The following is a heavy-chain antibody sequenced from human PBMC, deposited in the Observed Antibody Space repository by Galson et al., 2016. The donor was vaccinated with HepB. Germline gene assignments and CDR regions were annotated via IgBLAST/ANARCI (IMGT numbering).Heavy chain of an antibody. CDR1: GFTLRSYA. Sequence: SLRLSCAASGFTLRSYAMTWVRQAPGKGLEWVSAVSGSGGHTYYADSAKGRFTISRDNSKNILYLQMTSLRADDTAVYYCAKDAGNYPYFFDHWGQGALVTVSS. CDR2: VSGSGGHT. CDR3: AKDAGNYPYFFDH. V-gene: IGHV3-23*01. D-gene: IGHD1-7*01. J-gene: IGHJ4*02.